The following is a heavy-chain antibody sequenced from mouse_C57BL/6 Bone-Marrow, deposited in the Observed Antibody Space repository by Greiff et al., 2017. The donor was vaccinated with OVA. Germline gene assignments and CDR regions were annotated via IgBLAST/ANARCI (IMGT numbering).Heavy chain of an antibody. CDR1: GYTFTSYW. D-gene: IGHD1-1*01. J-gene: IGHJ2*01. CDR3: TSTTVVENFDD. CDR2: IYPGNSDT. Sequence: EVQLQQSGTVLARPGASVKMSCKTSGYTFTSYWMHWVKQRPGQGLEWIGAIYPGNSDTSYNQKFKGKAKLTAVTSASTAYMELSSLTNEDSAVYYCTSTTVVENFDDWGQGTTLTVSS. V-gene: IGHV1-5*01.